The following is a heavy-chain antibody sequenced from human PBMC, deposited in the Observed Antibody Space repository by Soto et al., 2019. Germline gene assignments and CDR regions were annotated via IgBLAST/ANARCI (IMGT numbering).Heavy chain of an antibody. CDR1: GFTFSSYA. V-gene: IGHV3-23*01. CDR3: AKAGYSSGWYRPNERNLGYYFDY. Sequence: EVQLLESGGGLVQPGGSLRLSCAASGFTFSSYAMSWVRQAPGKGLEWVSAISGSGGSTYYADSVKGRVTISRDNSKNTLYLQMNSLSAEDTAVYYCAKAGYSSGWYRPNERNLGYYFDYWGQGTLVTVSS. J-gene: IGHJ4*02. CDR2: ISGSGGST. D-gene: IGHD6-19*01.